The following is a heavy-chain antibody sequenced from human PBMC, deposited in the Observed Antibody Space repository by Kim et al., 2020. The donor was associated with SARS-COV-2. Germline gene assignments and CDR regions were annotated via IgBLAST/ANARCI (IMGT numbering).Heavy chain of an antibody. Sequence: GGSLRLSCAASGFTFSSYSMNWVRQAPGKGLEWVSYISSSSSTIYYADSVKGRFTISRDNAKNSLYLQMNSLRNEDTAVYYCARDVVPAAKEGYYYYYGMDVWGQGTTVTVSS. D-gene: IGHD2-2*01. CDR2: ISSSSSTI. CDR3: ARDVVPAAKEGYYYYYGMDV. V-gene: IGHV3-48*02. CDR1: GFTFSSYS. J-gene: IGHJ6*02.